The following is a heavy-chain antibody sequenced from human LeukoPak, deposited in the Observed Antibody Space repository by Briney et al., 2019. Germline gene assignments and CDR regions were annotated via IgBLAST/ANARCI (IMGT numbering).Heavy chain of an antibody. Sequence: GGSLRLSCAASGFTFSSYSMNWVRQAPGKGLEWVSSISSSSSYIYYADSVKGRFTISRDNAKNSLYLQMNSLRAEDTAVYYCVRESTVGIVGALDYWGQGTLVTVSS. V-gene: IGHV3-21*01. CDR3: VRESTVGIVGALDY. CDR1: GFTFSSYS. CDR2: ISSSSSYI. D-gene: IGHD1-26*01. J-gene: IGHJ4*02.